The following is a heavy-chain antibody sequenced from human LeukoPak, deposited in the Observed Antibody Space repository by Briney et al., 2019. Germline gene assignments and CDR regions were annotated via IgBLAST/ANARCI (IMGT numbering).Heavy chain of an antibody. CDR2: ISYDGSNK. V-gene: IGHV3-30*18. J-gene: IGHJ4*02. CDR1: SFTFSSYE. CDR3: AKDFFSSGWYGYPTSDY. D-gene: IGHD6-19*01. Sequence: GGSLRPSCAASSFTFSSYEMNWVRQAPGKGLEWVAVISYDGSNKYYADSVKGRFTISRDNSKNTLYLQMNSLRAEDTAVYYCAKDFFSSGWYGYPTSDYWGQGTLVTVSS.